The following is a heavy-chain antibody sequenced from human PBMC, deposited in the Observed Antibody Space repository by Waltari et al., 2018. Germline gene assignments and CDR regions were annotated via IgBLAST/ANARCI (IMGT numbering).Heavy chain of an antibody. CDR2: IKQDGSEK. J-gene: IGHJ6*02. Sequence: EVQLVESAGGLVQPGGSLRLSCAASRFTFSSYWMSWFRTAPGKGLEWVASIKQDGSEKYDVDSVKGRFTISRDNAKNSLYLQMNSLRAEDTAVYYCARVIAVAGRSNYYYYGMDVWGQGTTVTVSS. CDR1: RFTFSSYW. CDR3: ARVIAVAGRSNYYYYGMDV. D-gene: IGHD6-19*01. V-gene: IGHV3-7*04.